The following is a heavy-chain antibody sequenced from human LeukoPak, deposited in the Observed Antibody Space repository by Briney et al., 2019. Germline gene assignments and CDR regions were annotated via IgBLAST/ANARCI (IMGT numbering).Heavy chain of an antibody. V-gene: IGHV4-34*01. CDR1: GGSFSGYY. CDR2: INHSGST. Sequence: SETLSLTCAVYGGSFSGYYWSWIRQPPGKGLEWIGEINHSGSTNYNPSLKSRVTISVDTSKNQFSLKLSSVTAADTAVYYCARARPIITMVRGVILFDYWGRGTLVTVSS. D-gene: IGHD3-10*01. J-gene: IGHJ4*02. CDR3: ARARPIITMVRGVILFDY.